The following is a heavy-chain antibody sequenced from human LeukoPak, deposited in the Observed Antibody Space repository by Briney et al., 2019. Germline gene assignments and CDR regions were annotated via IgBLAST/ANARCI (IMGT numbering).Heavy chain of an antibody. CDR1: GFTFSNYA. V-gene: IGHV3-23*01. Sequence: GGSLRLSCAASGFTFSNYAMSWVRQAPGKGLEWVSSISGSGGSTYYADSAKGRLTISRDNSKNTLYLQMNSLRAEDTAVYYCAQQWLILGAFDFWGQGTMVTVSS. D-gene: IGHD6-19*01. J-gene: IGHJ3*01. CDR2: ISGSGGST. CDR3: AQQWLILGAFDF.